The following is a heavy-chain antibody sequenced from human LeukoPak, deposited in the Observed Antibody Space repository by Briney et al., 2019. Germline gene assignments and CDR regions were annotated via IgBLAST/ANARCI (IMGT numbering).Heavy chain of an antibody. Sequence: ASVKVSCKASGYTFTSYYMHWVRQAPGQGLEWMGIINPSGGSTSYAQKFQGRVTMTTDTSTSTAYMELRSLRSDDTAVYYCARQGDIVVVPAAPPPEAAAGALDYWGQGTLVTVSS. CDR3: ARQGDIVVVPAAPPPEAAAGALDY. J-gene: IGHJ4*02. CDR1: GYTFTSYY. D-gene: IGHD2-2*01. V-gene: IGHV1-46*01. CDR2: INPSGGST.